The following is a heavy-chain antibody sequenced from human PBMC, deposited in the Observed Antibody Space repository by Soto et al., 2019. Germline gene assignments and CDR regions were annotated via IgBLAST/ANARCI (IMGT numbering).Heavy chain of an antibody. Sequence: SVKVSCKASGFTFTSSAVQWVRQARGQRLEWIGWIVVGSGNTNYAQKFQERVTITRDMSTSTAYMELSSLRSEDTAVYYCAAVHDYISFADYWGKGALVTVCS. CDR1: GFTFTSSA. CDR3: AAVHDYISFADY. D-gene: IGHD5-12*01. J-gene: IGHJ4*02. V-gene: IGHV1-58*01. CDR2: IVVGSGNT.